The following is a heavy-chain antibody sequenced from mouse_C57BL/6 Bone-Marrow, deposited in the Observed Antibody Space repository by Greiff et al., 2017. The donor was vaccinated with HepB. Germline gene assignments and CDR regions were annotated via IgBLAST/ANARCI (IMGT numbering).Heavy chain of an antibody. CDR3: ARRSPYYYGSSHWYFDV. D-gene: IGHD1-1*01. V-gene: IGHV14-3*01. Sequence: VHVKQSVAELVRPGASVKLSCTASGFNIKNTYMHWVKQRPEQGLEWIGRIDPANGNTKYAPKFQGKATITADTSSNTAYLQLSSLTSEDTAIYYCARRSPYYYGSSHWYFDVWGTGTTVTVSS. CDR1: GFNIKNTY. J-gene: IGHJ1*03. CDR2: IDPANGNT.